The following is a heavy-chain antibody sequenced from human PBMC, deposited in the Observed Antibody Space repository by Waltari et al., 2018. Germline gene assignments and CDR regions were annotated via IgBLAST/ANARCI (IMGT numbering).Heavy chain of an antibody. D-gene: IGHD4-17*01. J-gene: IGHJ3*02. V-gene: IGHV3-74*01. CDR3: VRSRDDAVNAFDI. Sequence: EVQLVESGGGLVQPGGSLGPYCLASGFAFRTPWMHWVRQAPGKGLVWVSRISTDGRITNYADSVKGRFTISRDNAKNTLYLQMNSLRAEDTATFYCVRSRDDAVNAFDIWGQGTMVTVSS. CDR1: GFAFRTPW. CDR2: ISTDGRIT.